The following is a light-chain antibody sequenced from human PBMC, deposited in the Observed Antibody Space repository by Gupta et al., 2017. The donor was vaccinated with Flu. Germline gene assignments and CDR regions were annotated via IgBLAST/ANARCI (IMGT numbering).Light chain of an antibody. CDR2: WAS. J-gene: IGKJ4*01. Sequence: SLGERATINCKSSQSVLYSSNNRNYLAWYQQKPGQPPKLLIYWASTRESGVPDRFSGSGSGTDFTLTISSLQAEDVAVYYCHQDYNPPLTFGGGTKVEIK. CDR3: HQDYNPPLT. V-gene: IGKV4-1*01. CDR1: QSVLYSSNNRNY.